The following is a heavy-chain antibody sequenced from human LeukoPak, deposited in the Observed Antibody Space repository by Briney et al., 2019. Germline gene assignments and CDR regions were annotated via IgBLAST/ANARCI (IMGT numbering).Heavy chain of an antibody. Sequence: GGSLRLSCAASGFTFSSYAMHWVRQAPGKGLEWVAVISYDGSNKYYADSVKGRFTISRDNSKNTLYLQMNSLRAEDTAVYYCARDHVVVPAAMAGGGWRSYYFDYWGQGTLVTVSS. CDR3: ARDHVVVPAAMAGGGWRSYYFDY. CDR2: ISYDGSNK. CDR1: GFTFSSYA. V-gene: IGHV3-30-3*01. J-gene: IGHJ4*02. D-gene: IGHD2-2*01.